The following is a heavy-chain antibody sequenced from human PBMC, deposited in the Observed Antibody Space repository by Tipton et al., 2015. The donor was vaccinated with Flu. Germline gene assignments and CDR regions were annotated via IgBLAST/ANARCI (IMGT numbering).Heavy chain of an antibody. CDR1: GGSFSGYY. D-gene: IGHD3-3*01. CDR3: ARTTYYDFWSGPENWFDP. Sequence: TLSLTCAVYGGSFSGYYWSWIRQPPGKGLEWIGYIYYSGSTNYNPSLKSRVTISVDTSKNQFSLKLSSVTAADTAVYYCARTTYYDFWSGPENWFDPWGQGTLVTVSS. V-gene: IGHV4-59*08. CDR2: IYYSGST. J-gene: IGHJ5*02.